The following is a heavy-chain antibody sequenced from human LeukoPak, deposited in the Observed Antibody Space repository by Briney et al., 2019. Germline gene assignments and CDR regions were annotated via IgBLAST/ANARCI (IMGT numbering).Heavy chain of an antibody. J-gene: IGHJ4*02. CDR1: GFTFSSYA. CDR3: ARAHRAYYGSGSYGY. CDR2: ISYDGSNK. Sequence: PGRSLRLSCAASGFTFSSYAMRWVRQAPGKGLEWVAVISYDGSNKYYADSMKGRFTISRDNSKNTLYLQMNSLRAEDTAVYYCARAHRAYYGSGSYGYWGQGTLVTVSS. V-gene: IGHV3-30*04. D-gene: IGHD3-10*01.